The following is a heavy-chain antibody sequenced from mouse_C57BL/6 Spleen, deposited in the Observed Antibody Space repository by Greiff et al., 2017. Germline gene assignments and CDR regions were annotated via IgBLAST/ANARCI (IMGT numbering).Heavy chain of an antibody. CDR2: ISGGGGNT. V-gene: IGHV5-9*01. CDR3: LYDYDEAY. CDR1: GFTFSSYT. D-gene: IGHD2-4*01. Sequence: EVMLVESGGGLVKPGGSLKLSCAASGFTFSSYTMSWVRQTPEKRLEWVATISGGGGNTYYPDSVKGRFTISRDNAKNTLYLQMSRLRSEDTALYYGLYDYDEAYWGQGTLVTVSA. J-gene: IGHJ3*01.